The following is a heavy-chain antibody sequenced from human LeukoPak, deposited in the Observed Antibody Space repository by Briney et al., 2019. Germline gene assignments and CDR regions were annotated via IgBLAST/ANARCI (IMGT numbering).Heavy chain of an antibody. Sequence: GGSLRLSCAASGFTFSSYWMHWVRQAPGKGLVWVSRMNNDGSATTYADSVKGRFTISRDNAKNTQYLQMNSLRAEDTAVYYCARGVHPRNAFDIWGQGTMVTVSS. D-gene: IGHD1-1*01. CDR1: GFTFSSYW. CDR2: MNNDGSAT. J-gene: IGHJ3*02. CDR3: ARGVHPRNAFDI. V-gene: IGHV3-74*03.